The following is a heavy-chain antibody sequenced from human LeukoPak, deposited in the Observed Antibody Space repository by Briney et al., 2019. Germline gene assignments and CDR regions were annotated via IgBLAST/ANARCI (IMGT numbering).Heavy chain of an antibody. D-gene: IGHD3-22*01. CDR1: GFTSTSYY. CDR2: SNSNDGST. V-gene: IGHV1-46*01. J-gene: IGHJ4*02. CDR3: ARGPRYDYDSSVYYFEF. Sequence: GASVKVSCKATGFTSTSYYIHWVRQAPGQGLEWMGLSNSNDGSTDYAQKFQGRVTMTRDTSTSAVYMELRRLRSGDTAMYYCARGPRYDYDSSVYYFEFWGQGTLVTVSS.